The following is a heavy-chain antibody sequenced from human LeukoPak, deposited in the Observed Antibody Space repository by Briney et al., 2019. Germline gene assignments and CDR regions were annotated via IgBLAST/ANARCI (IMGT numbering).Heavy chain of an antibody. CDR1: GFTFSNYW. CDR2: IKEDGSEK. V-gene: IGHV3-7*01. D-gene: IGHD1-14*01. J-gene: IGHJ4*02. Sequence: PGGSLRLSCTVSGFTFSNYWMTWVRQAPGKGLEWVATIKEDGSEKYYVDSLRGRFTISRDNTKNSLYLQLSSLRAEDTAVYHCGRGTRSPDHWGQGTLSPSPQ. CDR3: GRGTRSPDH.